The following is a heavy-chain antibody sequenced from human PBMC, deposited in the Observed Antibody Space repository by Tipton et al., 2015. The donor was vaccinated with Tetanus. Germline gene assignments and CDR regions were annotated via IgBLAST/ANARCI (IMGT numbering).Heavy chain of an antibody. CDR2: INHGGST. Sequence: GLVKPSETLSLTCAVYGGSFSNYYWTWIRQPPGKGLEWIGEINHGGSTNYNPSLKTRVTISVDTSRNQFSLKLSSVTAADTAVYYCASYIVGATTSDYWGQGTLVTVSS. CDR1: GGSFSNYY. D-gene: IGHD1-26*01. CDR3: ASYIVGATTSDY. J-gene: IGHJ4*02. V-gene: IGHV4-34*01.